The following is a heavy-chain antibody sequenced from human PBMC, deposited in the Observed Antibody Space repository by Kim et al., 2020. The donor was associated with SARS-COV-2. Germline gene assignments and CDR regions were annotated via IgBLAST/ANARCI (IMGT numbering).Heavy chain of an antibody. Sequence: SETLSLTCAVYGGSFSGYYWSWIRQPPGKGLEWIGEINHSGSTNYNPSLKSRVTISVDTSKNQFSLKLSSVTAADTAVYYCASKRVLTIFGMVIGYYYGMDVWGQGTTVTVSS. D-gene: IGHD3-3*01. CDR1: GGSFSGYY. CDR3: ASKRVLTIFGMVIGYYYGMDV. V-gene: IGHV4-34*01. J-gene: IGHJ6*02. CDR2: INHSGST.